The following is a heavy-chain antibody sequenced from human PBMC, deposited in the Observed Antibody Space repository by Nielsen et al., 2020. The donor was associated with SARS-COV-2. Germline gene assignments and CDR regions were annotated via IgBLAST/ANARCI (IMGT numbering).Heavy chain of an antibody. CDR1: GFTVSSNY. J-gene: IGHJ4*02. CDR3: ARVWRGYFDY. V-gene: IGHV3-53*01. CDR2: IYSGGST. Sequence: LSLTCAASGFTVSSNYMSWVRQAPGKGLEWVSVIYSGGSTYYADSVKGRFTISRDNSKNTLYLQMNSLRAEDTAVYYCARVWRGYFDYWGQGTLVTVSS.